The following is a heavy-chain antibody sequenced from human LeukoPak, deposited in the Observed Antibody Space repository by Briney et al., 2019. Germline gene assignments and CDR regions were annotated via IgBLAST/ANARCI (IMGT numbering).Heavy chain of an antibody. Sequence: PGGSLRLSCAASGFTFSSYSMNWVRQAPGKGLEWVSSISSSSSYIYYADSVKGRFTISRDNSKNTLYLQMNSLRAEDTAVYYCAKHVVPAAVFDYWGQGTLVTVS. CDR1: GFTFSSYS. J-gene: IGHJ4*02. V-gene: IGHV3-21*04. CDR2: ISSSSSYI. D-gene: IGHD2-2*01. CDR3: AKHVVPAAVFDY.